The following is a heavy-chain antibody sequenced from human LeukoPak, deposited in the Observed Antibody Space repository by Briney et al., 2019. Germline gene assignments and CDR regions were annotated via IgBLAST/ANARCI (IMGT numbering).Heavy chain of an antibody. V-gene: IGHV4-59*01. CDR2: IYYSGST. Sequence: SETLSLTCTVSGGSISSYYWSWIRQPPGKGLEWIGYIYYSGSTNYNPSLKSRVTISVDTSKNQFSLKLSSVTAADTAVYYCARSLYCSSTSCYIGSAFDIWGQGTMVTVSS. CDR1: GGSISSYY. CDR3: ARSLYCSSTSCYIGSAFDI. D-gene: IGHD2-2*02. J-gene: IGHJ3*02.